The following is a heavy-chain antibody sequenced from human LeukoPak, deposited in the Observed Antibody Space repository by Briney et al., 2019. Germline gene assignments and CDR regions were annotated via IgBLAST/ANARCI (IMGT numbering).Heavy chain of an antibody. CDR1: GGSISSGDYY. J-gene: IGHJ4*02. D-gene: IGHD2-2*01. CDR2: IYYSGST. V-gene: IGHV4-30-4*01. Sequence: PSQTLSLTCTVSGGSISSGDYYWSWIRQPPGKGLEWIGYIYYSGSTYYNPSLKSRVVISRDRSKTQISLNLSSVTAANTAVYYCARGPPTPYCSSTSCYSDYWGQGTLVTVSS. CDR3: ARGPPTPYCSSTSCYSDY.